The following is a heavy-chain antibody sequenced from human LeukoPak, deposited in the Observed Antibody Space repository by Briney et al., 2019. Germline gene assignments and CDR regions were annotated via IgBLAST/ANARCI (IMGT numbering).Heavy chain of an antibody. Sequence: SVKVSCKPSGGTFNNYAISWVRQAPGQGLEWLGGIIPIYGSPNYAQKFQGRVTITADRSTSTAYMELSSLRSEDTAVYYCASRRNKYYDSSGYLAYWGQGTLVTVSS. D-gene: IGHD3-22*01. CDR2: IIPIYGSP. CDR3: ASRRNKYYDSSGYLAY. V-gene: IGHV1-69*06. J-gene: IGHJ4*02. CDR1: GGTFNNYA.